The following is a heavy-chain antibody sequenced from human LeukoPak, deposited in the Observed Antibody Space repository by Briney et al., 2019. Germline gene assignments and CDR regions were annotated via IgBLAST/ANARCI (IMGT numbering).Heavy chain of an antibody. CDR3: ARGSHSSGWYATD. D-gene: IGHD6-19*01. CDR2: ISYDATVK. Sequence: PGGSLRLSCAVSGFNFRSYAIHWVRQAPGKGLQWVAFISYDATVKYYADSVKGRFTISRDNALNSLYLQMNSLRAEDTAVYYCARGSHSSGWYATDWGQGTLVTVSS. J-gene: IGHJ4*02. V-gene: IGHV3-30-3*01. CDR1: GFNFRSYA.